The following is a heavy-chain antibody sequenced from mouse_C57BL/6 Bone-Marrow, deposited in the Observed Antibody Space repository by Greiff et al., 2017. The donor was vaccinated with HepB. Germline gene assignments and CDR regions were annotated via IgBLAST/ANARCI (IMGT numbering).Heavy chain of an antibody. Sequence: VQLQQPGAELVKPGASVKMSCKASGYTFISYWITWVKQRPGQGLEWIGDIYPGSGSTNYNEKFKSKATLTVDTSSSTAYMQLSSLTSEDSAVYYCATERLYYGTDYAMDYWGQGTSVTVSS. D-gene: IGHD1-1*01. V-gene: IGHV1-55*01. CDR2: IYPGSGST. CDR1: GYTFISYW. CDR3: ATERLYYGTDYAMDY. J-gene: IGHJ4*01.